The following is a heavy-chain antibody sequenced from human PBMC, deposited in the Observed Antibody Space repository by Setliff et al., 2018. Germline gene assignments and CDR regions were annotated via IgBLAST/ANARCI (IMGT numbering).Heavy chain of an antibody. CDR2: MNPNSGNT. CDR3: ARAQSWSGGPYYFDN. Sequence: ASVKVSCKASGYTFTSYDINWVRQATGQGLKWMGWMNPNSGNTGYAQKFQGRVTMTRNTSISTAYMDLSSLRFEDTAVYYCARAQSWSGGPYYFDNWGQGTLVTVSS. CDR1: GYTFTSYD. J-gene: IGHJ4*02. D-gene: IGHD3-3*01. V-gene: IGHV1-8*02.